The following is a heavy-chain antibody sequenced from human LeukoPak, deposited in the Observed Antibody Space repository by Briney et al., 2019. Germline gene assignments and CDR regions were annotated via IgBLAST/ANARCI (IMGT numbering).Heavy chain of an antibody. V-gene: IGHV4-59*12. Sequence: SETLSLTCTVSGGSISSYYWSWIRQPPGKGLEWIGYIYYSGSTNYNPSLKSRVTISVDTSKNQFSLKLSSVTAADTAVYYCARDIIKYSSGWYGAPDAFDIWGQGTMVTVSS. CDR3: ARDIIKYSSGWYGAPDAFDI. D-gene: IGHD6-19*01. CDR2: IYYSGST. J-gene: IGHJ3*02. CDR1: GGSISSYY.